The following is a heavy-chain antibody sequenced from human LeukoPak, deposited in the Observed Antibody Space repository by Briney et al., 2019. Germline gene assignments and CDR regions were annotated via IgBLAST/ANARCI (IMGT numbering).Heavy chain of an antibody. V-gene: IGHV3-7*01. CDR3: ARDGYNSGYLKALDY. D-gene: IGHD5-18*01. J-gene: IGHJ4*02. CDR1: GFIFSSYA. Sequence: PGRSLRLSCAASGFIFSSYAMHWVRQSPGKGLEWVANIKQHGSEKNYVDSVKGRFTISRDNAKNSLYLQMNSLRADDTAVYYCARDGYNSGYLKALDYWGQGTLLTVSS. CDR2: IKQHGSEK.